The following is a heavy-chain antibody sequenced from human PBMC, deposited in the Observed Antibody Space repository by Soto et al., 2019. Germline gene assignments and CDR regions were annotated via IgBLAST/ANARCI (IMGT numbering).Heavy chain of an antibody. Sequence: QVQLVESGGGVVQPGRSLRLSCAASGFIFSAYGRHWVRQAPGKGLEWVAVISYDGNNEHYADSVKGRFTISRDNSKNTLFLQMSSLGAEDTAVYYCAKDTYYHDTTGYYVFDYWGQGTLVTVSS. D-gene: IGHD3-22*01. V-gene: IGHV3-30*18. J-gene: IGHJ4*02. CDR1: GFIFSAYG. CDR2: ISYDGNNE. CDR3: AKDTYYHDTTGYYVFDY.